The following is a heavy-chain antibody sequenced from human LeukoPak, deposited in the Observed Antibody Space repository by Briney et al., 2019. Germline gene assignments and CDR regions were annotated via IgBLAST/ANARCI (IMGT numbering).Heavy chain of an antibody. D-gene: IGHD2-21*02. J-gene: IGHJ4*02. V-gene: IGHV1-58*02. CDR1: GFTFTSSA. CDR2: IVVGSGNT. CDR3: AAEIYRGGDCCHFDY. Sequence: PWASVKVSCKAFGFTFTSSAMQWVRQARGQRLEWIGWIVVGSGNTNYAQRFQERVTITRDMSTGTGYLELSNLRSEDTAVYYCAAEIYRGGDCCHFDYWGQGALVTVSS.